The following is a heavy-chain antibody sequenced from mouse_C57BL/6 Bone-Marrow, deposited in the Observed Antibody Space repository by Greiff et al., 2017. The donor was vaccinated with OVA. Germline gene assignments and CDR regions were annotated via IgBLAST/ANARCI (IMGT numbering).Heavy chain of an antibody. Sequence: EVQLQQSGPELVKPGASVKISCTASGYSFTDYNMNWVQQSTGKSLEWIGVINPNSGTTTYTQKFKGKATLTVDQSSSPAYMQRNSLTAEDAAVYYCGRNTPFDYWGQGTTRTVSS. CDR3: GRNTPFDY. CDR2: INPNSGTT. D-gene: IGHD5-1-1*01. CDR1: GYSFTDYN. J-gene: IGHJ2*01. V-gene: IGHV1-39*01.